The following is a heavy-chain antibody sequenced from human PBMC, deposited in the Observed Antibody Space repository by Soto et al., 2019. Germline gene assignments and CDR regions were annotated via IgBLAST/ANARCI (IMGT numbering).Heavy chain of an antibody. V-gene: IGHV4-30-2*01. D-gene: IGHD1-1*01. Sequence: SETLSLTCAVSGGSISSGGYSWSWIRQPPGKGLEWIGYIYHSGSTYYNPSLKSRVTISVDRSKNQFSLKLSSVTAADTAVYYCARRQRGLNPENNWFDPWGQGTLVTVSS. J-gene: IGHJ5*02. CDR3: ARRQRGLNPENNWFDP. CDR2: IYHSGST. CDR1: GGSISSGGYS.